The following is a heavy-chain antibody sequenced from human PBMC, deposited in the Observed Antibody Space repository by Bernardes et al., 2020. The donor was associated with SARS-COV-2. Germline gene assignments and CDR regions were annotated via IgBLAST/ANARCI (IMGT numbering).Heavy chain of an antibody. CDR1: VFIVSSYA. CDR2: ISGSASGGTT. V-gene: IGHV3-23*01. CDR3: AKSPFISSWQHYFDY. D-gene: IGHD6-13*01. Sequence: GSIRLPSSVSVFIVSSYAMTWVRPAPGKGLEWVSTISGSASGGTTHYADSFKGRFTISRDNSKNTVYLQMNSLRADDTAVYFCAKSPFISSWQHYFDYWGQGTLATVSS. J-gene: IGHJ4*02.